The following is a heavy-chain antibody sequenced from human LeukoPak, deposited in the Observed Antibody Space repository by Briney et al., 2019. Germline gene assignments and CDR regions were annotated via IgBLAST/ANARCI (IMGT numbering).Heavy chain of an antibody. CDR1: GYTLTGYY. D-gene: IGHD2-8*01. CDR3: ARDLAALCRTNGVCYTVDP. J-gene: IGHJ5*02. CDR2: INPNSGGT. V-gene: IGHV1-2*02. Sequence: ASVKVSCKASGYTLTGYYMHWVRQAPGQGLEWMGWINPNSGGTNYAQKFQGRVTMTRDTSISTAYMELSRLRSDDTAVYYCARDLAALCRTNGVCYTVDPWGQGTLVTVSS.